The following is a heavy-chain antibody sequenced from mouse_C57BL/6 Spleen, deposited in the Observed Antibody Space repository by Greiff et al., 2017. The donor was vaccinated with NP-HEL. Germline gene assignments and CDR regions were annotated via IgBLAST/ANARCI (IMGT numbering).Heavy chain of an antibody. CDR2: IWSGGST. CDR3: ARRIGDYYGSSYWYFDV. CDR1: GFSLTSYG. J-gene: IGHJ1*03. D-gene: IGHD1-1*01. V-gene: IGHV2-2*01. Sequence: QVQLQQSGPGLVQPSQSLSITCTVSGFSLTSYGVHWVRQSPGKGLEWLGVIWSGGSTDYNAAFISRLSISKDNSKSQVFFKMNSLQADDTAIYYCARRIGDYYGSSYWYFDVWGTGTTVTVSS.